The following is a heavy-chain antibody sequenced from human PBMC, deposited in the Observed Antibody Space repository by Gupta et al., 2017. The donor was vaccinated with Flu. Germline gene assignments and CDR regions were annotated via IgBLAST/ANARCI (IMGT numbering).Heavy chain of an antibody. CDR2: IGSGGNT. J-gene: IGHJ1*01. Sequence: EVQLVESGGDLVQPGGSLRLSCAASGATLSACHMSWVRQAPGRGLEWLSYIGSGGNTDYAESVRGRFTISRDNAKNTLYLQMNNLRDEDTAVYYCARDFDWAFQHWGQGILVTVSS. CDR1: GATLSACH. CDR3: ARDFDWAFQH. D-gene: IGHD3-9*01. V-gene: IGHV3-48*02.